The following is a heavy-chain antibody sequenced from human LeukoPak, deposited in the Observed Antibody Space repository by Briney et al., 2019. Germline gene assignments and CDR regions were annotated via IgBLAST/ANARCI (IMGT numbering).Heavy chain of an antibody. D-gene: IGHD3-3*01. J-gene: IGHJ5*02. CDR1: GYSISSGYY. CDR3: ARVSYDFWSGYFNWFDP. CDR2: IYHSGST. V-gene: IGHV4-38-2*02. Sequence: SETLSLTCTVPGYSISSGYYWGWIRQPPGKGLEWIGSIYHSGSTYYNPSLKSRVTISVDTSKNQFSLKLSSVTAADTAVYYCARVSYDFWSGYFNWFDPWGQGTLVTVSS.